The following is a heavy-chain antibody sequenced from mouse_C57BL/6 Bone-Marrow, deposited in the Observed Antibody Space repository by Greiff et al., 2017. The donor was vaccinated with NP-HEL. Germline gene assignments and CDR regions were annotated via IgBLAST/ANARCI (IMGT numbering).Heavy chain of an antibody. V-gene: IGHV1-69*01. CDR3: AMVYYYGSSLAWFAY. CDR1: GYTFTSYW. Sequence: VQLQQPGAELVMPGASVKLSCKASGYTFTSYWMHWVKQRPGQGLEWIGEIDPSDSYTNYNQKFKGKSTLTVDKSSSTAYMQLSSLTSEDSAVYYGAMVYYYGSSLAWFAYWGQGTLVTVSA. D-gene: IGHD1-1*01. CDR2: IDPSDSYT. J-gene: IGHJ3*01.